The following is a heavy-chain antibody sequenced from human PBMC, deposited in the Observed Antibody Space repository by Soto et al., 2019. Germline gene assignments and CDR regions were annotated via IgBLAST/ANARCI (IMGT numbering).Heavy chain of an antibody. CDR3: ARGRAAAGQTEYFQH. Sequence: GGSLRLSCAASGFTFSSYGMHWVRQAPGKGLEWVAVIWYDGSNKYYADSVKGRFTISRDNSKNTLYLQMNSLRAEDTAVYYCARGRAAAGQTEYFQHWGQGTLVTVSS. CDR2: IWYDGSNK. J-gene: IGHJ1*01. D-gene: IGHD6-13*01. V-gene: IGHV3-33*01. CDR1: GFTFSSYG.